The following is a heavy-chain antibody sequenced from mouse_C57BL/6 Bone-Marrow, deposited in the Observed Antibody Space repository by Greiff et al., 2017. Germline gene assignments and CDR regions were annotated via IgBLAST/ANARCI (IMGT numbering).Heavy chain of an antibody. D-gene: IGHD2-12*01. Sequence: QVQLQQPGAELVRPGSSVKLSCKASGYTFTSYWMHWVKQRPIQGLEWIGNIDPSDSETHYNQKFKDKATLTVDKSSSTAYMQLSSLTSEDSAVYYCARREPVYDEDYYYAMDYWGQGTSVTVSS. CDR3: ARREPVYDEDYYYAMDY. V-gene: IGHV1-52*01. CDR1: GYTFTSYW. J-gene: IGHJ4*01. CDR2: IDPSDSET.